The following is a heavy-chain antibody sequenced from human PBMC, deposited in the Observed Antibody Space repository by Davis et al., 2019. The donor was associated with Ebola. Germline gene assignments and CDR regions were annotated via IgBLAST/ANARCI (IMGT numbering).Heavy chain of an antibody. D-gene: IGHD4-11*01. CDR3: ARGHNYAHEY. Sequence: ASVKVSCKASGDTFTRNHMHWVRQAPGQGLEWLGRVILKSGATNYAQKFQGRVTMTRDTSISTVYMELSSLRYDDTADYYCARGHNYAHEYWGQGTLVTVSS. CDR1: GDTFTRNH. J-gene: IGHJ4*02. CDR2: VILKSGAT. V-gene: IGHV1-2*06.